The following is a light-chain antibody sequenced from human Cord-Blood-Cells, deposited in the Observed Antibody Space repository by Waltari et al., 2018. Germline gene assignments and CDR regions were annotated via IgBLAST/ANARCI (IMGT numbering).Light chain of an antibody. V-gene: IGLV2-11*02. J-gene: IGLJ1*01. CDR1: NRCFGGLYY. CDR2: DVS. Sequence: ALTPPSPVSRAPWPVSPLPCTGTNRCFGGLYYVPWYQQHPGKAPKLMIYDVSKRPSGVPDRFSGSKSGNTASLTISGLQAEDEADYYCCSYTGSNTYVFGAGTKVTVL. CDR3: CSYTGSNTYV.